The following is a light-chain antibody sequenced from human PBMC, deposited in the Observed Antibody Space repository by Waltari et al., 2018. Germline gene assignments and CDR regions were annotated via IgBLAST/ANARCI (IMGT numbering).Light chain of an antibody. J-gene: IGKJ4*01. V-gene: IGKV3-15*01. CDR1: QSVNTN. CDR3: QQYNNWPLT. Sequence: MTQSPATLSVSPGERATLSCRASQSVNTNLAWYQQKPGQAPRLLIYGASTTATGIPARFSGSGSGTEFTLTVSSLQSEDFAVYYCQQYNNWPLTFGGGTKVEIK. CDR2: GAS.